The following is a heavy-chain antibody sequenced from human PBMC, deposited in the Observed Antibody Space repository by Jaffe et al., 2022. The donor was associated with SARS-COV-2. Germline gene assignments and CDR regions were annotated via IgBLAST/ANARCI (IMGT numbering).Heavy chain of an antibody. D-gene: IGHD3-22*01. CDR2: VNPNSGAT. V-gene: IGHV1-2*02. Sequence: QVHLVQSGAEVKKPGASVKVSCKASGYSFTSYYMHWVRQAPGQGLAWMGWVNPNSGATNYAQYFQGRVTMTRDTSITTAYMELSGLKSDDSAVYYCARFSGHTSSYFFDIWGQGTVVTVSS. CDR1: GYSFTSYY. J-gene: IGHJ3*02. CDR3: ARFSGHTSSYFFDI.